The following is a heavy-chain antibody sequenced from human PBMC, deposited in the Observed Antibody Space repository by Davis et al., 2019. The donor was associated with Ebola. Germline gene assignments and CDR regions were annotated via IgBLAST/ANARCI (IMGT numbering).Heavy chain of an antibody. CDR3: AREIRDGDSYPLDY. V-gene: IGHV4-39*02. CDR2: IYYSGST. J-gene: IGHJ4*02. CDR1: GGSISSSSYY. D-gene: IGHD2-21*02. Sequence: SETLSLTCTVSGGSISSSSYYWGWIRQPPGKGLEWIGSIYYSGSTYYNPSLKSRVTISVDTSKNQFSLKLSSVTAADTGVYYCAREIRDGDSYPLDYWGQGTLGTVSS.